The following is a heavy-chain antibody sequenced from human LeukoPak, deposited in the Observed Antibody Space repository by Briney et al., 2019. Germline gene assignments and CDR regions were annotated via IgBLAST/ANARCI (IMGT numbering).Heavy chain of an antibody. V-gene: IGHV3-7*01. CDR2: IKTDGSGT. CDR3: GRDLGYHQVGY. CDR1: GFTFSSYW. Sequence: GGSLRLSCAASGFTFSSYWMIWVRQAPGKGLEWVASIKTDGSGTYYVDSVKGRFTISRDNTKNSLYLQMNSLRAEDTAVYYCGRDLGYHQVGYWGQGTLVTVSS. D-gene: IGHD3-16*01. J-gene: IGHJ4*02.